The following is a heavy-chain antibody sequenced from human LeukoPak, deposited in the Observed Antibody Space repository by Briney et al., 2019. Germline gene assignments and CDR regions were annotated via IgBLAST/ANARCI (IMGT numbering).Heavy chain of an antibody. CDR1: GFTFSRHD. J-gene: IGHJ3*02. Sequence: GGSLRLSCVASGFTFSRHDMNWVRQAPGKGLEWVAVISYDGSNKYYADSVKGRFTISRDNSKNTLYLQMNSLRTEDTAVYYCAKGVSSSWPNDAFDIWGQGTMVTVSS. D-gene: IGHD6-13*01. CDR3: AKGVSSSWPNDAFDI. V-gene: IGHV3-30*18. CDR2: ISYDGSNK.